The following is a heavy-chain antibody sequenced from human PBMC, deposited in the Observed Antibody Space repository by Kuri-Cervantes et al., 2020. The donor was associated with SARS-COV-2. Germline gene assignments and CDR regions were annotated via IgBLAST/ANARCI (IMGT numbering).Heavy chain of an antibody. V-gene: IGHV1-24*01. D-gene: IGHD5-24*01. CDR1: GYTLTELS. CDR3: ARSPRD. Sequence: ASVKVSCKVSGYTLTELSMHWVRQAPGKGLEWMGGFDPEDGETIYAQKFQGRVTMTRDTSISTAYMELSRLRSDDTAVYYCARSPRDWGQGTLVTVSS. CDR2: FDPEDGET. J-gene: IGHJ4*02.